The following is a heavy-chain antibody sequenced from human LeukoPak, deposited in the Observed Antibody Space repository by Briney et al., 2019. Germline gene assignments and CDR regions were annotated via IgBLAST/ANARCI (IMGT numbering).Heavy chain of an antibody. CDR1: GGSFSGYY. Sequence: SETLSLTCAVYGGSFSGYYWSWFRQPPGKGLEWIGEINHSGSTNYNPSLKSRVTISVDTSKNQFSLKLSSVTAADTAVYYCARGDKDVVVVAATLDYWGQGTLVTVSS. CDR3: ARGDKDVVVVAATLDY. V-gene: IGHV4-34*01. D-gene: IGHD2-15*01. CDR2: INHSGST. J-gene: IGHJ4*02.